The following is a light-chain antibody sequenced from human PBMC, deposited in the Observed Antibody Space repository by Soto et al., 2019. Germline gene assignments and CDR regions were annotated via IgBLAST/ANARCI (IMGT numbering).Light chain of an antibody. CDR1: QSAGNF. V-gene: IGKV3-20*01. Sequence: EIVMTQSPATLSVSPGETASLSCRASQSAGNFLAWYQQKPGQAPRLLIYGASSRATGIPDRFSGSGSGTDFTLTIRRLEPEDFAVYYCQQYGSSGTFGQGTKVDIK. J-gene: IGKJ1*01. CDR2: GAS. CDR3: QQYGSSGT.